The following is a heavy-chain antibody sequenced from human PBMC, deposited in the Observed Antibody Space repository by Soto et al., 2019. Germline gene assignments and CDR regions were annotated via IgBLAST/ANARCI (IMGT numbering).Heavy chain of an antibody. V-gene: IGHV3-53*01. D-gene: IGHD6-19*01. CDR1: GFTVSSNY. CDR3: ARDEGSGWYFDFDY. J-gene: IGHJ4*02. CDR2: IHSGGST. Sequence: EVQLVESGGGLIQPGGSLRLSCAASGFTVSSNYMSWVRQAPGKGLEWVSVIHSGGSTYYADSVKGRFTISRDNSKNTLYLQMNSLRAEDTAVYYCARDEGSGWYFDFDYWGQGTLVTVSS.